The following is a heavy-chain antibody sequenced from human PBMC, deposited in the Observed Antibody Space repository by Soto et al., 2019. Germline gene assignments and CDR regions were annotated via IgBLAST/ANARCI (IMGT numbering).Heavy chain of an antibody. D-gene: IGHD3-22*01. CDR2: IDPSDSYT. V-gene: IGHV5-10-1*01. J-gene: IGHJ4*02. Sequence: GESLKISCKGSGYSFTSYWISWVRQMPGKGLEWMGRIDPSDSYTNYSPSFQGHVPISADKSISTAYLQWSSLKASDTAMYYCARHAVAYYYDSSGYYHSRGFDYWGQGTLVTVSS. CDR3: ARHAVAYYYDSSGYYHSRGFDY. CDR1: GYSFTSYW.